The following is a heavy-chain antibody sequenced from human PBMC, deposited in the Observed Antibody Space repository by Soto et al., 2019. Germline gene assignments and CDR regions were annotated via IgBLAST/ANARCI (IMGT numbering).Heavy chain of an antibody. Sequence: PSETLSLTCAVYGGSFSDYYWTWIRQPPEKGLEWIGEITHSGNTNYNPSLKSRVTISVDTSKNQFSLKLSSLTAADTAVYYCARGMAVAGHYFDSWGRGTLVTVSS. CDR1: GGSFSDYY. V-gene: IGHV4-34*01. D-gene: IGHD6-19*01. CDR3: ARGMAVAGHYFDS. CDR2: ITHSGNT. J-gene: IGHJ4*02.